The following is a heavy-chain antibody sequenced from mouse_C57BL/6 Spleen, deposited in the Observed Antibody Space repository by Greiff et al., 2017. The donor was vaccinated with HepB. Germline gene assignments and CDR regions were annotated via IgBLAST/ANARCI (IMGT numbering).Heavy chain of an antibody. CDR3: ARGGVRSGYFDV. CDR1: GYTFTSYW. Sequence: QVHVKQPGAELVKPGASVKMSCKASGYTFTSYWITWVKQRPGQGLEWIGDIYPGSGSTNYNEKFKSKATLTVDTSSSTAYMQLSSLTSEDSAVYYCARGGVRSGYFDVWGTGTTVTVSS. CDR2: IYPGSGST. V-gene: IGHV1-55*01. D-gene: IGHD1-1*01. J-gene: IGHJ1*03.